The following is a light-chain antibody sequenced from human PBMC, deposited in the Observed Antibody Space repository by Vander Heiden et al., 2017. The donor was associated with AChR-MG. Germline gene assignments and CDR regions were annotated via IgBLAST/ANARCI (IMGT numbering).Light chain of an antibody. V-gene: IGLV2-14*01. CDR2: DVS. Sequence: QSALTQPVSVSGSPGQSITISCTGTSSDVGGYNYVSWYQQHPGKAPKLMMYDVSKRPSGVSNRFSGSKSGNTASLTISGLQAEDEADYYCSSYTSSSTLVFGGGTKLTV. J-gene: IGLJ3*02. CDR3: SSYTSSSTLV. CDR1: SSDVGGYNY.